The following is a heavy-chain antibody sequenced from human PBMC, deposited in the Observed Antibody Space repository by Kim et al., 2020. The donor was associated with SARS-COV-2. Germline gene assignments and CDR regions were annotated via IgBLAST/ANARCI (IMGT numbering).Heavy chain of an antibody. V-gene: IGHV3-72*01. CDR3: ARELGSPYYYYGMDV. D-gene: IGHD2-15*01. J-gene: IGHJ6*02. CDR1: GFTFSDHY. Sequence: GGSLRLSCAASGFTFSDHYMDWVRQAPGKGLEWVGRTRNKANSYTTEYAASVKGRFTISRDDSKNSLYLQMNSLKTEDTAVYYCARELGSPYYYYGMDVWGQGTTVTVSS. CDR2: TRNKANSYTT.